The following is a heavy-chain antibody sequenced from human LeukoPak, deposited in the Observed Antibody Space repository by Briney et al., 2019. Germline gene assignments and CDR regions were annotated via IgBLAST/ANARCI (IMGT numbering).Heavy chain of an antibody. Sequence: GGSLRLSCAASGFTFSSYAMSWVRQAPGKGLEWVSAISGSGGSTYYADSVKGRFTITRDNSKNTLYLQMNSLRAEDTAVYYCAKAIQSYCSGGSCYGLDYWGQGTLVTVSS. CDR3: AKAIQSYCSGGSCYGLDY. J-gene: IGHJ4*02. D-gene: IGHD2-15*01. V-gene: IGHV3-23*01. CDR2: ISGSGGST. CDR1: GFTFSSYA.